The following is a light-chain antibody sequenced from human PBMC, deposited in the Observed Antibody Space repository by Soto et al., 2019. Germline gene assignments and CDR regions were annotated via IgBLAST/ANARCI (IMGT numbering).Light chain of an antibody. CDR1: QSCWGL. CDR3: QQRHMWPIT. V-gene: IGKV3-11*01. CDR2: DAY. J-gene: IGKJ5*01. Sequence: VLTQSPVTLSLSPVERTTLSCRASQSCWGLLAWYQQKPGQAPRLLIYDAYNRATGIPPRFSGSGSGTDFTLTISSLEPEDSAVYYCQQRHMWPITFGQGTRLEIK.